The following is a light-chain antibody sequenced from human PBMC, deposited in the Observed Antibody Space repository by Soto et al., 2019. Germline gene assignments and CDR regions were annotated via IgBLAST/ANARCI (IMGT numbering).Light chain of an antibody. Sequence: QSVLTQPPSVSGAPGQRVTISCTGSSYNIGAGYDVHWYQQLPGTAPKLLIYGNSNRPSGVPDRFSGSKSGTSASLAITGLQAEDEADYYRQSYDSSLSVVVFGGGTKLTVL. CDR1: SYNIGAGYD. CDR3: QSYDSSLSVVV. V-gene: IGLV1-40*01. CDR2: GNS. J-gene: IGLJ2*01.